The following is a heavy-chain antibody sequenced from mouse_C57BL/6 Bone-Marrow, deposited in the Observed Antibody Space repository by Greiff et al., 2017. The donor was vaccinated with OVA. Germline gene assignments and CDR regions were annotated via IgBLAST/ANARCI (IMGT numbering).Heavy chain of an antibody. J-gene: IGHJ2*01. CDR1: GYTFTSYW. D-gene: IGHD4-1*01. V-gene: IGHV1-64*01. CDR2: IHPNSGST. CDR3: ARSELLGRGLDY. Sequence: VQLQQPGAELVKPGASVKLSCKASGYTFTSYWMHWVKQRPGQGLEWIGMIHPNSGSTNYNEKFKSKATLTVDKSSSTAYMQLSSLTSEDSAVYYGARSELLGRGLDYWGQGTTLTVSS.